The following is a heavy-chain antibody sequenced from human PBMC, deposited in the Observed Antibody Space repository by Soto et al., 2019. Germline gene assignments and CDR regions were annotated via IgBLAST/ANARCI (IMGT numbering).Heavy chain of an antibody. D-gene: IGHD5-18*01. J-gene: IGHJ4*02. Sequence: GGSLRLSCAASGFTFSSYAMSWVRQAPGKGLEWVSAISGSGGSTYYADSVKGRFTISRDNSKNTLYLQMNSLRAEDTAVYYCAKQPPSQPAKQLWPYFDYWGQGTLVTVSS. V-gene: IGHV3-23*01. CDR1: GFTFSSYA. CDR3: AKQPPSQPAKQLWPYFDY. CDR2: ISGSGGST.